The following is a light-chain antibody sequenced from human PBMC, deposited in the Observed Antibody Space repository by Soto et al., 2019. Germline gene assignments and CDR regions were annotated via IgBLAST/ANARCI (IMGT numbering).Light chain of an antibody. CDR2: EVS. V-gene: IGLV2-8*01. CDR1: SSDVGAYNY. Sequence: QSVLTQPPSASGSPGQSVTISCTGTSSDVGAYNYVSWYQQYPGKAPKLMIYEVSKRPSGVPDRFSGSESGKTASLTVSALQPEEEADYCCTSYAGSNIWVFGGGTKVTVL. CDR3: TSYAGSNIWV. J-gene: IGLJ3*02.